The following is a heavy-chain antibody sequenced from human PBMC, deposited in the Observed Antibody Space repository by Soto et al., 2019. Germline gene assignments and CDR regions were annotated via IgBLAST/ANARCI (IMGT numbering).Heavy chain of an antibody. J-gene: IGHJ5*02. CDR2: IYYSGST. Sequence: TLSLTCTVSGGSISSGGYYWSWIRQHPGKGLEWIGYIYYSGSTYYNPSLKSRVTISVDTSKNQFSLKLSSVTAADTAVYDGARDWGTNWFDPWGQGTLVTVSS. CDR3: ARDWGTNWFDP. CDR1: GGSISSGGYY. V-gene: IGHV4-31*03. D-gene: IGHD1-7*01.